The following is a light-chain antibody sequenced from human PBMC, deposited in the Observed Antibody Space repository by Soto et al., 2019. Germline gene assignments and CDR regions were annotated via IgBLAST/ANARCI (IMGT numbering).Light chain of an antibody. CDR1: SSDVGNYNL. J-gene: IGLJ3*02. CDR3: CSYAGSSTWV. Sequence: QSALTQPASVSGSPGQSITISCTGTSSDVGNYNLVSWYQHHPGKAPKLMIYEVSRRPSGVSSRFSGSKSGNTAYLTISGLQAEDESDYYCCSYAGSSTWVFGGGTKLPS. CDR2: EVS. V-gene: IGLV2-23*02.